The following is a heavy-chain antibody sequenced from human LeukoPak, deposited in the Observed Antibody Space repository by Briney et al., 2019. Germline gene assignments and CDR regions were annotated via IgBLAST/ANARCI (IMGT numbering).Heavy chain of an antibody. J-gene: IGHJ4*02. CDR2: IDLSGSTL. D-gene: IGHD1-26*01. CDR1: GFTFSDYT. CDR3: ARDRMDLLRGFDY. Sequence: GGSLRLSCAASGFTFSDYTMNWVRQAPGKGLEWVSYIDLSGSTLYYVDSVKGRFTISRDNAKNSLYLQMNSLRAEDTAVYYCARDRMDLLRGFDYWGQGTLVTVSS. V-gene: IGHV3-48*04.